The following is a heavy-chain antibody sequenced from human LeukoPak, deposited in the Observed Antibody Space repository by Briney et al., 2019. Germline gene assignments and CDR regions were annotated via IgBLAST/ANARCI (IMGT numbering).Heavy chain of an antibody. CDR2: IKYDGSEK. CDR3: ARGLGWLDP. J-gene: IGHJ5*02. CDR1: GFTLRGYW. Sequence: GGSLRLSCAGSGFTLRGYWMTWVRRAPGKGLEWVANIKYDGSEKQYVDSVKGRFTISRDNAKNSLYLQMNSLRVEDMAVYYCARGLGWLDPWGQGTLVTVSS. V-gene: IGHV3-7*01.